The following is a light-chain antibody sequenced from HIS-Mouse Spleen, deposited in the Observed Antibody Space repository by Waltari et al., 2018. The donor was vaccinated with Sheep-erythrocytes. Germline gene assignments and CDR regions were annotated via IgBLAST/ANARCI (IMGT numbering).Light chain of an antibody. CDR3: QQSYSTPPLT. CDR2: AAS. CDR1: QGISSY. J-gene: IGKJ4*01. V-gene: IGKV1-8*01. Sequence: AIRMTQSPSSLSASTGDRVTITCRASQGISSYLAWYQQKPGKAPKLLIYAASSLQSGVPSRFSGSGSGTDFTLTISSLQPEDFATYYCQQSYSTPPLTFGGGTKVEIK.